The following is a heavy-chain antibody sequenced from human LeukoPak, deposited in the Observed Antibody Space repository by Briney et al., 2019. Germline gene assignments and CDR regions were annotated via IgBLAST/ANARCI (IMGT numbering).Heavy chain of an antibody. V-gene: IGHV4-34*01. CDR3: ARGGRVVIPAARRNYFDY. J-gene: IGHJ4*02. D-gene: IGHD2-2*01. Sequence: KPSETLSLTCAVYGGSFSGYYWSWIRQPPGKGLEWIGEINHSGSTNYNPSLKSRVTISVDTSKNQFSLKLSSVTAADTAVYYCARGGRVVIPAARRNYFDYWGQGTLVTVSS. CDR1: GGSFSGYY. CDR2: INHSGST.